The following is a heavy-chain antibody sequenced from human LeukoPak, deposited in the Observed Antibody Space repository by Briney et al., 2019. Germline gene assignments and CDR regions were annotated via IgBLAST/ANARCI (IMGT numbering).Heavy chain of an antibody. V-gene: IGHV5-51*01. Sequence: GESLKISCKASGYKFTAYWIAWVRQMPGKGLEWMGSIFPRDSDTRYSPSIQGQVTISADNSTTSAYLQWSSLKASDTAIYYCARGFCTSTSCHLGFQHWGQGALVTVSS. CDR3: ARGFCTSTSCHLGFQH. J-gene: IGHJ4*02. CDR2: IFPRDSDT. D-gene: IGHD2-2*01. CDR1: GYKFTAYW.